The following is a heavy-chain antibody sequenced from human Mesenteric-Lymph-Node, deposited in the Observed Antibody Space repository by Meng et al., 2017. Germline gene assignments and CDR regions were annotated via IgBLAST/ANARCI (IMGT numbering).Heavy chain of an antibody. CDR2: INSDGSST. V-gene: IGHV3-74*02. Sequence: EVALGESGGGLVMPGGSLRLSCTASGFTFSSYWMHWVRQAPGKGLVWVSRINSDGSSTSYADSMKGRFTISRDNAKNTLYLQMSSLRAEDTAVYYCARGSLMRWLPGPFDWWGQGTLVTVSS. J-gene: IGHJ4*02. CDR3: ARGSLMRWLPGPFDW. D-gene: IGHD5-24*01. CDR1: GFTFSSYW.